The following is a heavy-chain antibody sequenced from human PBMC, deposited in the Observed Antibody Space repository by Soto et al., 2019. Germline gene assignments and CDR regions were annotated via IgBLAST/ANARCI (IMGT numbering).Heavy chain of an antibody. J-gene: IGHJ4*02. CDR3: ARSVVVVPSYYFDY. D-gene: IGHD3-22*01. Sequence: QITLKESGPPLVKPTQTLTLTCTFSGFSLSTSGVGVGWIRQPPGKALEWLALIYWDDDKRYSPSLKSRLTITKDTSKNQVVLTMTNMDPVDTATYYCARSVVVVPSYYFDYWGQGTLVTVSS. CDR2: IYWDDDK. V-gene: IGHV2-5*02. CDR1: GFSLSTSGVG.